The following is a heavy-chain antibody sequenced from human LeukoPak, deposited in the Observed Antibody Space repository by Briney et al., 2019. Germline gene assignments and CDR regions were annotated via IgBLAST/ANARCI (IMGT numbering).Heavy chain of an antibody. CDR1: GFIFSRHW. V-gene: IGHV3-74*01. CDR2: INSDGSST. J-gene: IGHJ4*02. D-gene: IGHD3-10*01. CDR3: ARDHITMVRGEISH. Sequence: GGSLRLTCAASGFIFSRHWMHWVRQAPGKGLVWVSRINSDGSSTSYADSVKGRFTISRDNAKNTLYLQMNSLRAEDTAVYYCARDHITMVRGEISHWGQGTLVTVSS.